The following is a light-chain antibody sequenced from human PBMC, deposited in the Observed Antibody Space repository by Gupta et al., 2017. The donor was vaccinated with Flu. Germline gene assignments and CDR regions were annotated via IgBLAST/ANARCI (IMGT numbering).Light chain of an antibody. CDR1: QGTSAW. V-gene: IGKV1-12*01. J-gene: IGKJ1*01. Sequence: VTITSRASQGTSAWIAWYQQQPGNSTKLLISDAPSLESAVSTRFSGSGSITDCTLTISRLQLEECATYYCQRTDNFLWTFGQGTKGETK. CDR2: DAP. CDR3: QRTDNFLWT.